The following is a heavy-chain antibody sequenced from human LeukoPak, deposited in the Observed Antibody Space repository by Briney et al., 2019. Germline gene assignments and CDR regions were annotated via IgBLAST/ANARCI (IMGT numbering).Heavy chain of an antibody. V-gene: IGHV4-30-2*01. Sequence: SETLSLTCTVFGGSISSGGYYWSWIRQPPGKGLEWIGYIYHSGSTYYNPSLKSRVTISVDRSKNQFSLKLSSVTAADTAVYYCARRPRNSGNYGGPSGLDYWGQGTRVIVSS. CDR3: ARRPRNSGNYGGPSGLDY. CDR2: IYHSGST. D-gene: IGHD1-26*01. J-gene: IGHJ4*02. CDR1: GGSISSGGYY.